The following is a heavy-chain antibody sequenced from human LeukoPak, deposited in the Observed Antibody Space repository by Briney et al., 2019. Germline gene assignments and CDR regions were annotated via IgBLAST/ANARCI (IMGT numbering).Heavy chain of an antibody. CDR3: AREQYYYDSSGYFDVVAFDI. Sequence: PSETLSLTCTVSGGSISSSSYYWGWIRRPPGKGLEWIGSIYYSGSTYYNPSLKSRVTISVDTSKNQFSLKLSSVTAADTAVYYCAREQYYYDSSGYFDVVAFDIWGQGTMVTVSS. V-gene: IGHV4-39*07. CDR2: IYYSGST. CDR1: GGSISSSSYY. D-gene: IGHD3-22*01. J-gene: IGHJ3*02.